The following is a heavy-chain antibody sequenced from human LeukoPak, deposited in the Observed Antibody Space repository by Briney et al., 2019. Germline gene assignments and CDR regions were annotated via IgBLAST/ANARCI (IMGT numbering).Heavy chain of an antibody. CDR2: INPSGGST. J-gene: IGHJ5*02. CDR1: GYSFTSYY. D-gene: IGHD6-19*01. CDR3: ARDHGWSAPYNWFDP. V-gene: IGHV1-46*01. Sequence: ASVKVSCKASGYSFTSYYMHWVRQAPGQGLEWMGIINPSGGSTSYAQKFQGGVTMTRDTSTSTVYMELSSLRSEDTAVYYCARDHGWSAPYNWFDPWGQGTLVTVSS.